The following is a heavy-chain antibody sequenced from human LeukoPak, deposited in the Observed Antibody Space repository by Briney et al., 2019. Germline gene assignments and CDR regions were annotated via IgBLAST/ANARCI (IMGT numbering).Heavy chain of an antibody. CDR1: GGTFSSYA. D-gene: IGHD2-21*02. CDR3: ARDPLAYCGGDCYSDAFDI. Sequence: ASVKVSCKASGGTFSSYAISWVRQAPGQGLEWMGGIIPIFGTANYAQKFQGRVTITADESTSTAYMELSSLRSEDTAVYYCARDPLAYCGGDCYSDAFDIWSQGTMVTVSS. V-gene: IGHV1-69*13. J-gene: IGHJ3*02. CDR2: IIPIFGTA.